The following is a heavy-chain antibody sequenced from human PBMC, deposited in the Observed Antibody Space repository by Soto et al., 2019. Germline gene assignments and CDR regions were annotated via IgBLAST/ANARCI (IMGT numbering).Heavy chain of an antibody. CDR2: IWYDGSNK. CDR3: ARQYGDYVRFFDAFDI. J-gene: IGHJ3*02. CDR1: GFTFSSYG. V-gene: IGHV3-33*01. Sequence: GGSLRLSCAASGFTFSSYGMHWVRQAPGKGLEWVAVIWYDGSNKYYADSVKGRFTISRDNSKNTLYLQMNSLRAEDTAVYYCARQYGDYVRFFDAFDIWGQGTMVTVSS. D-gene: IGHD4-17*01.